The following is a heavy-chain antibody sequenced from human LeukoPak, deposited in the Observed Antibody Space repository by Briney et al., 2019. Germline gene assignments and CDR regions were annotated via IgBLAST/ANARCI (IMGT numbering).Heavy chain of an antibody. Sequence: SETLSLTCAVYGGSFSGYYWSWIRQPPGKGLEWIGEINHSGGTNYNPSLKSRVTISVDTSKNQFSLKLSSVTAADTAMYYCARGATRYYYDSSGYYYVIWGQGTLVTVSS. V-gene: IGHV4-34*01. CDR1: GGSFSGYY. D-gene: IGHD3-22*01. CDR3: ARGATRYYYDSSGYYYVI. J-gene: IGHJ4*02. CDR2: INHSGGT.